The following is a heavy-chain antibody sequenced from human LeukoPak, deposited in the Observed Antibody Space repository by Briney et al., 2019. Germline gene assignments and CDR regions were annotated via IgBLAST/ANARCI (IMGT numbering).Heavy chain of an antibody. CDR1: GGSISSSSYY. J-gene: IGHJ4*02. CDR2: IYYSGST. V-gene: IGHV4-39*01. CDR3: ARGRPYYYGSGSYPTEFDY. Sequence: PSETLSLTCTVSGGSISSSSYYWGWIRQPPGKGLEWIGSIYYSGSTYYNPSLKSRVTISVDTSKNQFSLKLSSVTAADTAVYYCARGRPYYYGSGSYPTEFDYWGQGTLVTVSS. D-gene: IGHD3-10*01.